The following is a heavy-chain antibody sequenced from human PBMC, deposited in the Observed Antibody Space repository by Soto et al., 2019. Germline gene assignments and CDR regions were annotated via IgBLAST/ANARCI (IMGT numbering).Heavy chain of an antibody. CDR1: GFTFDDYA. CDR3: AKDISSTIFGGRGMDV. J-gene: IGHJ6*02. D-gene: IGHD3-3*01. Sequence: GGSLRLSCAASGFTFDDYAMHWVRQAPGKGLEWVSGISWNSGSIGYADSVKGRFTISRDNAKNSLYLQMNSLRAEDTALYYCAKDISSTIFGGRGMDVWGQGTTVTVSS. V-gene: IGHV3-9*01. CDR2: ISWNSGSI.